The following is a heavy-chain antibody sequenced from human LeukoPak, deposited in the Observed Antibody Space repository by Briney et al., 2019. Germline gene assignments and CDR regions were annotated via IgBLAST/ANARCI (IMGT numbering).Heavy chain of an antibody. Sequence: VASVKVSCKASGYTFTSYYMHWVRQAPGQGLEWMGIINPSGGSTSYAQKFQGRVTMTRDMSTSTVYMELSSLRSEDTAVYYCARVVPMALRYSGSYYTDAFDIWGQGTMVTVSS. CDR2: INPSGGST. CDR1: GYTFTSYY. J-gene: IGHJ3*02. CDR3: ARVVPMALRYSGSYYTDAFDI. D-gene: IGHD1-26*01. V-gene: IGHV1-46*01.